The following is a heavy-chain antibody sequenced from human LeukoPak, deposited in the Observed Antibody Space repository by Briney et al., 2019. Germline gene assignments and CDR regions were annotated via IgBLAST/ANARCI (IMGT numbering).Heavy chain of an antibody. V-gene: IGHV1-69*06. Sequence: SVKVSCKASGGTFSSYAISWVRQAPGQGLEWMGGIIPIFGTANYAQKFQGRVTITADKSTSTAYMELSSLRSEDTAVYYCARDGFAGLWSGYLNWFDPWGQGTLVTVSS. D-gene: IGHD3-3*01. J-gene: IGHJ5*02. CDR2: IIPIFGTA. CDR1: GGTFSSYA. CDR3: ARDGFAGLWSGYLNWFDP.